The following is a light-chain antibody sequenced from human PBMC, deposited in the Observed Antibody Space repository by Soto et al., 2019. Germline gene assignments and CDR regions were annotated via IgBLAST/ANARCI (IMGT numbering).Light chain of an antibody. V-gene: IGLV2-14*01. CDR2: EVS. Sequence: QSALTKPASVSGSAGQSITISCTGTSSDVGNYKYVSWYQQHPGKAPKLMIYEVSNRPSGVSNRFSGSKSGNTASLTISGLQAEDETDYYCFSYTSSGTYVFGTGTKVTLL. CDR3: FSYTSSGTYV. CDR1: SSDVGNYKY. J-gene: IGLJ1*01.